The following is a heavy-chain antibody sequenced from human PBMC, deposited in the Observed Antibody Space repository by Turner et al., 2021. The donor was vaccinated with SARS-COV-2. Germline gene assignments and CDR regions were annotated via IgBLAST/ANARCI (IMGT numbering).Heavy chain of an antibody. J-gene: IGHJ4*02. CDR2: FDPEDAKS. CDR1: GYTLTELS. V-gene: IGHV1-24*01. CDR3: ATGYAYCGGGCSIDF. D-gene: IGHD2-21*02. Sequence: QVQLVQSGAEVKKTGASVTVSCKVYGYTLTELSMHWVRQAPGKGLEWMGGFDPEDAKSIYAQKFQGRVTMTEDTSTDTAYMDLSSLRSEDTALYYCATGYAYCGGGCSIDFWGQGTLVTVSS.